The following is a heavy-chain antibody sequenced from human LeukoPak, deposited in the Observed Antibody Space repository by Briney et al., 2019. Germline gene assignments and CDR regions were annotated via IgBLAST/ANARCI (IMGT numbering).Heavy chain of an antibody. Sequence: GASVKVSCKASGYTFTVYYMHWVRQAPGQGREWMGWINPNSGGTNYAQKFQGRVTMTRDTSISTAYMELSRLRSDDTAVYYCARDPPPRGYSYGYDYWGQGTLVTVSS. CDR3: ARDPPPRGYSYGYDY. V-gene: IGHV1-2*02. CDR1: GYTFTVYY. D-gene: IGHD5-18*01. CDR2: INPNSGGT. J-gene: IGHJ4*02.